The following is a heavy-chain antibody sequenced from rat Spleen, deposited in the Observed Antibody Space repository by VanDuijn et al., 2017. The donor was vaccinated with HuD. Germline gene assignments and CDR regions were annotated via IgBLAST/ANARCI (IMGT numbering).Heavy chain of an antibody. CDR1: GFTFSDYY. Sequence: EVQLVESDGGLVQPGRFLKVSCVASGFTFSDYYMAWVRQAPTKGLEWVATISFDGSSTYYRDSVKGRFTISRDNAKSTLYLQMDSLRSEDTATYYCATRDGGYPGWGQGTLVTVSS. J-gene: IGHJ3*01. D-gene: IGHD1-11*01. CDR3: ATRDGGYPG. V-gene: IGHV5-29*01. CDR2: ISFDGSST.